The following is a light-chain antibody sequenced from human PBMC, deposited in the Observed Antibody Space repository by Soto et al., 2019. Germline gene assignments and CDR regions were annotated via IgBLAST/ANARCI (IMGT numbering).Light chain of an antibody. Sequence: EIVLTQSPGTLSLSPGERATLSCRASQSVSSSYLAWYQQKPGQAPRLLIYCASSRATGIPDRFSGSGAGTDFTLTISRLEPEDIAVYYCQQYGSSPPYNFGQGTKLEMK. V-gene: IGKV3-20*01. CDR1: QSVSSSY. J-gene: IGKJ2*01. CDR3: QQYGSSPPYN. CDR2: CAS.